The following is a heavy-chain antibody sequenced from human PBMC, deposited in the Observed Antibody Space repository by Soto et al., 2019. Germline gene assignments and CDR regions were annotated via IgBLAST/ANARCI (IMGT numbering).Heavy chain of an antibody. J-gene: IGHJ4*02. V-gene: IGHV1-69*06. Sequence: QVQLVQSGAEVKKPGSSVKVSCKASGGTFSSYGISWVRQAPGQGLEWMGGIIPIFGTANYAQTFQGRVTITEDTSTSTVYMELSSLRSDDTAIYYCTRSPSEWLQLSYYWGQGTLLTVSS. CDR3: TRSPSEWLQLSYY. CDR2: IIPIFGTA. D-gene: IGHD5-12*01. CDR1: GGTFSSYG.